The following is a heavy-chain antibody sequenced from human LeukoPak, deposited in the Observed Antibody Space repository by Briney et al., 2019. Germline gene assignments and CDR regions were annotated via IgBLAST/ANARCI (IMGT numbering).Heavy chain of an antibody. CDR3: ASGGYWGHFDY. Sequence: KASETLSLTCTVSGGSISSYYWSWIRQPPGKGLEWIGYIYYSGSTNYNPSLKSRVTISVDTSKNQFSLKLSSVTAADTAVYYCASGGYWGHFDYWGQGTLVTVSS. CDR2: IYYSGST. V-gene: IGHV4-59*01. CDR1: GGSISSYY. D-gene: IGHD3-22*01. J-gene: IGHJ4*02.